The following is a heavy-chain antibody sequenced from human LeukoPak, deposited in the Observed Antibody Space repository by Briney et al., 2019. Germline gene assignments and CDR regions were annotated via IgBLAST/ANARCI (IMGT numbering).Heavy chain of an antibody. Sequence: GASVKVSCKASGYTFTSYYMHWVRQAPGQGLEWMGIINPSGGSTSYAQKFQGRVTMTRDTSKNQFSLKLSSVTAADTAVYYCARGTIQLWLPPYYYGMDVWGQGTTVTVSS. V-gene: IGHV1-46*01. CDR3: ARGTIQLWLPPYYYGMDV. D-gene: IGHD5-18*01. J-gene: IGHJ6*02. CDR2: INPSGGST. CDR1: GYTFTSYY.